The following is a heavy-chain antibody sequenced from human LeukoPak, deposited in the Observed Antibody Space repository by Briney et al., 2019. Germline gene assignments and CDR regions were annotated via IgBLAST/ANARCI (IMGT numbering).Heavy chain of an antibody. CDR3: AREGVTTVTRNYYYYMDV. CDR1: GYTFTSYG. Sequence: VASVKVSCKASGYTFTSYGISWVRQAPGQGLEWMGWISAYNGNTNYAQKLQGRVTMTTDTSTSTAYMELRSLRSDDTAVYYCAREGVTTVTRNYYYYMDVWGKGTTVTISS. CDR2: ISAYNGNT. V-gene: IGHV1-18*01. D-gene: IGHD4-17*01. J-gene: IGHJ6*03.